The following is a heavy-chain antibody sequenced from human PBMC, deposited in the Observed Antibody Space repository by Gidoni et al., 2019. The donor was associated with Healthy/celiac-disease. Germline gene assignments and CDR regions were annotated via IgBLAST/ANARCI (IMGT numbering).Heavy chain of an antibody. CDR2: IYSGGST. D-gene: IGHD1-26*01. CDR3: AREESYSDAFDI. V-gene: IGHV3-66*01. CDR1: GFTVSSNY. Sequence: EVQLVESGGGLVQPGGSLRLSCAASGFTVSSNYMSWVRQAPGKGLEWVSVIYSGGSTYYADSVKGRFTISRDNSKNTLYLQRNSLRAEDTAVYYCAREESYSDAFDIWGQGTMVTVSS. J-gene: IGHJ3*02.